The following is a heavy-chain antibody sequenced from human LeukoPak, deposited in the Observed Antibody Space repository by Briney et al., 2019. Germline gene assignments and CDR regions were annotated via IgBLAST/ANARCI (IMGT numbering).Heavy chain of an antibody. J-gene: IGHJ4*02. CDR2: INSDGRST. CDR3: ARVRWGGLYYFDY. D-gene: IGHD3-16*01. Sequence: GGSLRLSCAASGFTFSSYSMNWVRQAPGKGLVGVSRINSDGRSTNYADSVKGRFTISRDNAKNTLYLQMNSLRAEDTAVYYCARVRWGGLYYFDYWGQGTLVTVSS. CDR1: GFTFSSYS. V-gene: IGHV3-74*01.